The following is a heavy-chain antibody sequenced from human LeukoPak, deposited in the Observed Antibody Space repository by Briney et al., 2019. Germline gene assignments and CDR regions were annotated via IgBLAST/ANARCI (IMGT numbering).Heavy chain of an antibody. D-gene: IGHD3-3*01. CDR1: GFIFSSYA. V-gene: IGHV3-23*01. CDR2: ISGSGTTT. Sequence: PGGSLRLSCAASGFIFSSYAMTWVRQAPGRGLEWLSTISGSGTTTYYVDSVKGRFTVSRDNSKNTLYLQMNSLRAEDTAVYYCANGDRFGVRWSGLDYWGQGTLVTVSS. CDR3: ANGDRFGVRWSGLDY. J-gene: IGHJ4*02.